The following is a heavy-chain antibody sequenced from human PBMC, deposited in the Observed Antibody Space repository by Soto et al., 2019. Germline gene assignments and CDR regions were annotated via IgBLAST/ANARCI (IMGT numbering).Heavy chain of an antibody. CDR2: IWYDGSNK. D-gene: IGHD3-10*01. CDR1: GFTFSSYG. J-gene: IGHJ6*03. CDR3: ARARSGETSNYYYYYYMDV. V-gene: IGHV3-33*01. Sequence: GGSLRLSCAASGFTFSSYGMHWVRQAPGKGLEWVAVIWYDGSNKYYADSVKGRFTISRDNSKNTLYLQMNSLRAEDTAAYYCARARSGETSNYYYYYYMDVWGKGTTVTVSS.